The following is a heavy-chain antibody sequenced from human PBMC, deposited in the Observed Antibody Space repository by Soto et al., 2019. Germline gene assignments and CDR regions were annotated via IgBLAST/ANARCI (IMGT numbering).Heavy chain of an antibody. J-gene: IGHJ6*02. CDR1: GGTFSSYA. V-gene: IGHV1-69*13. CDR3: ARDELLGVITTSYYYGMDV. Sequence: ASVKVSCKASGGTFSSYAISWVRQAPGQGLEWMGGIIPIFGTANYAQKFQGRVTITADESTSTAYMELSSLRSEDTAVYYCARDELLGVITTSYYYGMDVWGQGTTVTVSS. D-gene: IGHD3-22*01. CDR2: IIPIFGTA.